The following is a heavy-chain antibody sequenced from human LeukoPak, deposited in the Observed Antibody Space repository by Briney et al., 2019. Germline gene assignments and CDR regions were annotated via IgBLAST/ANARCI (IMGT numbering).Heavy chain of an antibody. D-gene: IGHD6-19*01. CDR1: GYTFTGYY. J-gene: IGHJ4*02. Sequence: GASVKVSCKASGYTFTGYYMHWVRQAPGQGLEWMGWISAYNGNTNYAQKLQGRVTMTTDTSTSTAYMELRSLRSDDTAVYYCARAVAGTFDYWGQGTLVTVSS. CDR2: ISAYNGNT. CDR3: ARAVAGTFDY. V-gene: IGHV1-18*04.